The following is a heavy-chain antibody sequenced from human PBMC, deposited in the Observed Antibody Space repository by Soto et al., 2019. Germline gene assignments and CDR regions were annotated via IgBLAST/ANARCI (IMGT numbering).Heavy chain of an antibody. J-gene: IGHJ5*02. CDR2: ISPYNGNT. Sequence: QVQLVQSGAEVKKPGASVKVSCKASGYTFTSYGITWVRQAPGQGLEWMGWISPYNGNTNYAQKLQGRVTMPTDTSTSTAYMELRSLRYDDTAVYYCAREWDYYASRTYSNWFDPWGQGTLVTVSS. V-gene: IGHV1-18*01. CDR1: GYTFTSYG. D-gene: IGHD3-10*01. CDR3: AREWDYYASRTYSNWFDP.